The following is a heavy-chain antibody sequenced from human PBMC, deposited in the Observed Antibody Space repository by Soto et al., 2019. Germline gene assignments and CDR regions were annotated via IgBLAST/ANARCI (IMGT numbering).Heavy chain of an antibody. J-gene: IGHJ6*02. CDR1: GGSISSGGYY. CDR2: IYYSGST. CDR3: ARSPTFGVPAAVYYYGMDV. D-gene: IGHD2-2*01. V-gene: IGHV4-31*03. Sequence: SETLSLTCTVSGGSISSGGYYWSWIRQHPGKGLEWIGYIYYSGSTYYNPSLKSRVTISVDTSKNQFSLKLSSVTAADTAVYYCARSPTFGVPAAVYYYGMDVWGQGTTVTVSS.